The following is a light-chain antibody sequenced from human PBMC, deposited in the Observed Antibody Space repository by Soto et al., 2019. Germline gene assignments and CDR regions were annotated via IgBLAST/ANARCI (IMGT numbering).Light chain of an antibody. CDR1: YSDIGSYND. J-gene: IGLJ3*02. V-gene: IGLV2-11*01. CDR2: DVS. Sequence: QSALTQPRSVSGSPGQSVTISCTGTYSDIGSYNDVSWYQHHPAKAPRLMIFDVSQRPSGVPDRFSGSKSGNTASLTISGLQSDDEADYFCSTWDDSLNGWVFGGGTKLTVL. CDR3: STWDDSLNGWV.